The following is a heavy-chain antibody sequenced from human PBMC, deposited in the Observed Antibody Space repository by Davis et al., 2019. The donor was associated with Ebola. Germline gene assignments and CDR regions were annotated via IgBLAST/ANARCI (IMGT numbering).Heavy chain of an antibody. D-gene: IGHD6-19*01. V-gene: IGHV3-15*01. CDR1: GFSISNAW. Sequence: GESLKISCVASGFSISNAWMTWVRQAPGRGLECVGRIKSKTDGETTDYAAPVKDRFTISRDDSKNTVYLQMHTLKIEDTAVYYCSWLNFDYWGQGSLVTVSS. J-gene: IGHJ4*02. CDR3: SWLNFDY. CDR2: IKSKTDGETT.